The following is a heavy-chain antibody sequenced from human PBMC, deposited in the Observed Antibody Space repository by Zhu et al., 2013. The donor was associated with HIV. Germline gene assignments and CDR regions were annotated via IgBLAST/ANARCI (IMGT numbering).Heavy chain of an antibody. Sequence: VQLQESGPGLVKPSETLSLTCAVSGDSVSSYYWSWIRQPPGKGLEWLGSISQSGSTKYNPSLESRVTISIETSKNVFSLRLTSVTAADTGVYYCARARTRGDWGPSIDYWGQGSLVTVSS. CDR2: ISQSGST. V-gene: IGHV4-59*02. CDR1: GDSVSSYY. D-gene: IGHD2-21*02. J-gene: IGHJ4*02. CDR3: ARARTRGDWGPSIDY.